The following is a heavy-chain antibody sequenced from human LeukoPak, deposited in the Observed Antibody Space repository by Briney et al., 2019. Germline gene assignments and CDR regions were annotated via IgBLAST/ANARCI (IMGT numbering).Heavy chain of an antibody. CDR3: AKEGDSSGFFDY. J-gene: IGHJ4*02. CDR2: ISWNSGSI. D-gene: IGHD3-22*01. Sequence: GGSLRLSCAASGFTFDDYAMHWVRQAPGKGLEWVSGISWNSGSIGYADSVKGRFTISRDNAKNSLYLQMNSQRAEDMALYYCAKEGDSSGFFDYWGQGTLVTVSS. V-gene: IGHV3-9*03. CDR1: GFTFDDYA.